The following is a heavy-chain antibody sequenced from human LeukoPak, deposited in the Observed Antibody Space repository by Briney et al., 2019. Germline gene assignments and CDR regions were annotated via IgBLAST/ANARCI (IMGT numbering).Heavy chain of an antibody. D-gene: IGHD5-24*01. CDR2: IYYSGST. Sequence: SETLSLTCTVSGGSISSSSYYWGWIRQPPGKGLEWIGYIYYSGSTYYNPSLKSRVTISVDTSKNQFSLKLSSVTAADTAVYYCAREIDRDGYNYPDYWGQGTLATVSS. V-gene: IGHV4-30-4*08. J-gene: IGHJ4*02. CDR3: AREIDRDGYNYPDY. CDR1: GGSISSSSYY.